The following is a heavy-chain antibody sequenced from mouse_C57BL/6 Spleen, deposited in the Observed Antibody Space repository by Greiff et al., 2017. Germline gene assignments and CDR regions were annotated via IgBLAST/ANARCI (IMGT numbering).Heavy chain of an antibody. CDR2: ISDGGSYT. Sequence: EVHLVESGGGLVKPGGSLKLSCAASGFTFSSYAMSWVRQTPEKRLEWVATISDGGSYTYYPDNVKGRCTISRDNAKNNLYLQMSQLKSEDTAMYYCAREGTGTLALGYWGQGTTLTVSS. D-gene: IGHD4-1*01. CDR1: GFTFSSYA. V-gene: IGHV5-4*01. CDR3: AREGTGTLALGY. J-gene: IGHJ2*01.